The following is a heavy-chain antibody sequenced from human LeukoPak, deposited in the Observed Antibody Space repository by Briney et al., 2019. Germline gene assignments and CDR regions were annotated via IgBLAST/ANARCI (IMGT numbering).Heavy chain of an antibody. V-gene: IGHV4-39*01. J-gene: IGHJ4*02. CDR3: ARSIGGELIAVGFFDY. D-gene: IGHD1-26*01. CDR2: IYYSGRT. Sequence: SETLSLTCTVSGGSISSSSYYWGWIRQPPGKGLEWIGSIYYSGRTYYNPSLKSRVTISVDPSKNQFSLKLSSVTAADTAVYYCARSIGGELIAVGFFDYWGQGTLVTVSS. CDR1: GGSISSSSYY.